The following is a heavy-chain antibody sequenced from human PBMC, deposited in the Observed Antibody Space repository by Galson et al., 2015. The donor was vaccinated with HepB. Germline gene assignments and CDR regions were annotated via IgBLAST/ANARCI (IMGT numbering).Heavy chain of an antibody. V-gene: IGHV1-2*06. CDR2: INPNSGGT. J-gene: IGHJ4*02. CDR3: ARAYYYGSGSYYPFDY. Sequence: SVKVSCKASGYTFTGYYMHWVRQAPGQGLEWMGRINPNSGGTNYAQKFQGRVTMTRDTSISTAYMELSRLRSDDTAVYYCARAYYYGSGSYYPFDYWGQGTLVTVSS. D-gene: IGHD3-10*01. CDR1: GYTFTGYY.